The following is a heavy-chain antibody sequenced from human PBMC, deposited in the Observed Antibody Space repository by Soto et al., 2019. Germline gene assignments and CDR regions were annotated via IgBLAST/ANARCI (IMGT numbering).Heavy chain of an antibody. J-gene: IGHJ4*02. D-gene: IGHD6-19*01. CDR2: INHSGST. V-gene: IGHV4-34*01. CDR1: GGSFSDYH. CDR3: AQSKWVADY. Sequence: SETLSLTCAVYGGSFSDYHWTWTRQPPGMGLEWIGEINHSGSTHYNPSLESRVTISADTSKKQVSLKLSSVTAADTAVYYCAQSKWVADYWGQGTLVTVSS.